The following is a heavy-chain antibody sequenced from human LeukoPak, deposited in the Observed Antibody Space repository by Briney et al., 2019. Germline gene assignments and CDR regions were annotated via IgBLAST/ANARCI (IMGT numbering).Heavy chain of an antibody. D-gene: IGHD4-17*01. J-gene: IGHJ5*02. CDR2: ISGSGGST. Sequence: GGSLRLSCAASGFTLTSNAMDWVRQAPGKGLEWVSGISGSGGSTYYADSVKGRFTISRDNSKNTLYLQMNSLRAEDTAVYYCAKSRRMTTVTTFASWGQGTLVTVSS. CDR1: GFTLTSNA. V-gene: IGHV3-23*01. CDR3: AKSRRMTTVTTFAS.